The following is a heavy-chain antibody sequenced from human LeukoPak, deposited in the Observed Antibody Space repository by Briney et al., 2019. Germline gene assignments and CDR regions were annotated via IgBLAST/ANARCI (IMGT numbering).Heavy chain of an antibody. V-gene: IGHV1-46*01. J-gene: IGHJ4*02. Sequence: ASVKVSCKASGYTFTSYYMHWVRQAPGQGLEWMGIINPSGGSTSYAQKFQGRVTMTRDTSTSTVYMGLSSLRSEDTAVYYCARSMGYCSSTSCPFDYWGQGTLVTVSS. CDR3: ARSMGYCSSTSCPFDY. D-gene: IGHD2-2*01. CDR1: GYTFTSYY. CDR2: INPSGGST.